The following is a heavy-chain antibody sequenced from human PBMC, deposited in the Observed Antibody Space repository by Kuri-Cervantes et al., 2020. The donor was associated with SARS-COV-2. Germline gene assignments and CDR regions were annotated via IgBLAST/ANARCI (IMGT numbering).Heavy chain of an antibody. CDR2: IIPLFGTT. Sequence: SVKVSCKASGGTFSSYAVTWVRQAPGRGLEWMGRIIPLFGTTIYAEKFRGRVTLTADKSTNTAYMELSSLRSEDTAVYYCARPYCTSSTCYDGTFDSWGQGTLATVSS. D-gene: IGHD2-2*01. J-gene: IGHJ4*02. V-gene: IGHV1-69*06. CDR3: ARPYCTSSTCYDGTFDS. CDR1: GGTFSSYA.